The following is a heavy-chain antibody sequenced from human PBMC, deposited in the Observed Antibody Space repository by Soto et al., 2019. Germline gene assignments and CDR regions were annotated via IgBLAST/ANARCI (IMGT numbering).Heavy chain of an antibody. J-gene: IGHJ6*02. CDR3: ARSEEDSDYYYYGMDV. CDR2: TYYRSRWYS. D-gene: IGHD2-15*01. Sequence: AQTLSLTGVGSRDTVSSNNVAWNWVRQSPSRGLEWLGRTYYRSRWYSDYAVSVRSRIDINADTSKNQVSLQLNSVTPEDTAVNYCARSEEDSDYYYYGMDVWGQGTTVTVSS. CDR1: RDTVSSNNVA. V-gene: IGHV6-1*01.